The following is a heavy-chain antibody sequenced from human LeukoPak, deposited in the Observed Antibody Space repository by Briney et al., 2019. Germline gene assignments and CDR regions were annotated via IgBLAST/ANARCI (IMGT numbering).Heavy chain of an antibody. V-gene: IGHV4-61*02. J-gene: IGHJ4*02. D-gene: IGHD3-22*01. CDR3: ARETRTYYYDSSGYIPDY. CDR2: IYTSGST. Sequence: SETLSLTCTVSGGSVSSGSYYWSWIRQPAGKGLEWPGRIYTSGSTNYNPSLKSRVTISVDTSKNQFSLKLSSVTAADTAVYYCARETRTYYYDSSGYIPDYWGQGTLVTVSS. CDR1: GGSVSSGSYY.